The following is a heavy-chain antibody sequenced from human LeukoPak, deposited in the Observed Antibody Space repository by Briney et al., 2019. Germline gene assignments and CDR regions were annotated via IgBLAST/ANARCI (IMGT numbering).Heavy chain of an antibody. CDR2: IHPSGST. D-gene: IGHD4-23*01. CDR3: ARDGGNFDIDY. V-gene: IGHV4-4*07. J-gene: IGHJ4*02. Sequence: SETLSLTCTVSGDSISSYYWSWLRQPAGKGLEWIGRIHPSGSTNYNPSLKSRVTLSVDTSKNEFSLKLSSVTAADTAVYYCARDGGNFDIDYWGQGTLVTVSS. CDR1: GDSISSYY.